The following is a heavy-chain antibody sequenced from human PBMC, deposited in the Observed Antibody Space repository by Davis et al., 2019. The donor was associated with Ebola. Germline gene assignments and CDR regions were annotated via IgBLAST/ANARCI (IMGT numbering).Heavy chain of an antibody. D-gene: IGHD3-16*02. CDR1: GGSFSGYY. CDR2: INHSGST. CDR3: ARAGIYSYHYVWGSYHY. V-gene: IGHV4-34*01. Sequence: MPSETLSLTCAVYGGSFSGYYWSWVRQSPGKGLEWIGEINHSGSTNYNPSLKSRVTISVDTSKNQFSLKLSSVTAADTAVYYCARAGIYSYHYVWGSYHYWGQGTLVTVSS. J-gene: IGHJ4*02.